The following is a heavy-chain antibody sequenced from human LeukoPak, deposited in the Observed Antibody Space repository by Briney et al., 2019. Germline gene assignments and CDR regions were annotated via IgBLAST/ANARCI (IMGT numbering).Heavy chain of an antibody. CDR2: IYTSGST. CDR3: ARLDWPREYYFDY. D-gene: IGHD3-9*01. CDR1: GGPISSYY. J-gene: IGHJ4*02. V-gene: IGHV4-4*09. Sequence: PSETLSLTCTVSGGPISSYYWSWIRQPPGKGLEWIGYIYTSGSTNYNPSLKSRVTISVDTSKNQFSLKLSSVTAADTAVYYCARLDWPREYYFDYWGQGTLVTVSS.